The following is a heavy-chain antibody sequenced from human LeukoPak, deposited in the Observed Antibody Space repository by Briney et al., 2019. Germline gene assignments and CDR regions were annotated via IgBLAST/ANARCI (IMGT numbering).Heavy chain of an antibody. CDR3: STEPRLLIY. CDR2: ISVSGSDM. Sequence: SGGSLRLSCVVSGFGFNDSYMIWIRPTPGKGLEWLAYISVSGSDMYYADSVKGRFTISRDNAKDSLYLQMNSLRPDDTALYYCSTEPRLLIYWGHGTLVTVSS. CDR1: GFGFNDSY. V-gene: IGHV3-11*01. D-gene: IGHD2-8*01. J-gene: IGHJ4*01.